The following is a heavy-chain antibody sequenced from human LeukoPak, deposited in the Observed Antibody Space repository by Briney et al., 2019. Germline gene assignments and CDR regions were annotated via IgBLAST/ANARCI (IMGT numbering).Heavy chain of an antibody. Sequence: GGSLGLSCAASGFTFRNYVIHWVRQAPGKGLGWVAVTSSDLNVKLYADSVKGRFTISRDNSRSTLYLQMNSLRPEDTAIYYCAREGYYGSGSPPSLYFDYWGQGTLVTVSS. CDR2: TSSDLNVK. D-gene: IGHD3-10*01. CDR1: GFTFRNYV. CDR3: AREGYYGSGSPPSLYFDY. J-gene: IGHJ4*02. V-gene: IGHV3-30-3*01.